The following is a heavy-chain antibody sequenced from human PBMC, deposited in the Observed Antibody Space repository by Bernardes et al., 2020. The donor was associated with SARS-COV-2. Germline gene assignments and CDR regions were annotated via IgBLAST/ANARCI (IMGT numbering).Heavy chain of an antibody. Sequence: GGSLRLSCEVSGFTFSSYTMNWVRQVPGKGLEWVSSISGSSSYRYYADSVRGRFTISRDNAKNSLFLQMNSLRVDDTAVYYCARDRGRAPLMYWHFDLWGRGTLVTVSS. V-gene: IGHV3-21*06. D-gene: IGHD3-10*01. CDR2: ISGSSSYR. CDR3: ARDRGRAPLMYWHFDL. J-gene: IGHJ2*01. CDR1: GFTFSSYT.